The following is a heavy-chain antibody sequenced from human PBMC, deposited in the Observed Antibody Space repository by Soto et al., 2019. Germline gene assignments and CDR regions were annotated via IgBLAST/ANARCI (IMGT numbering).Heavy chain of an antibody. D-gene: IGHD3-3*01. CDR1: GFTFSSYG. CDR2: ISYDGSNK. Sequence: QVQLVESGGGVVQPGRSLRLSCAASGFTFSSYGMHWVRQAPGKGLEWVAVISYDGSNKYYADSVKGRFTISRDNSKNTLYLQMNSLRAEDTAVYYCAKDLITIFGVAKGYYYYVMDVWGQGTSVTVSS. V-gene: IGHV3-30*18. J-gene: IGHJ6*02. CDR3: AKDLITIFGVAKGYYYYVMDV.